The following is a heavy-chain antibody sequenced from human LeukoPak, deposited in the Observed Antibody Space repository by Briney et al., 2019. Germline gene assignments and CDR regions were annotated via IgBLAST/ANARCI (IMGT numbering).Heavy chain of an antibody. D-gene: IGHD6-19*01. CDR1: GGSVRSDMSH. J-gene: IGHJ6*02. CDR3: ARNRGWYATDV. V-gene: IGHV4-61*01. CDR2: VHYSGSA. Sequence: SETLSLTCSASGGSVRSDMSHWSWIRQPPGKGLEWIGYVHYSGSANYNPSLESRVTMSLDNSKTQFSLDLTSVTAADTAVYYCARNRGWYATDVWGQGAAVAVSS.